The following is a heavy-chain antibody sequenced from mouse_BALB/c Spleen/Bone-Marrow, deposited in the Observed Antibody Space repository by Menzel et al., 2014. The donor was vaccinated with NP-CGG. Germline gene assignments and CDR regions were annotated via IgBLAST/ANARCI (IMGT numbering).Heavy chain of an antibody. Sequence: DVQLQESGAELVKPGASVKLSCTVSGFNIKDTYMHWVKQRPEQGLEWIGRIDPANGNTKYDPKFQGKATITADTSSNTAYLQLSSLTSEDTAVYYCARWEYYAMDYWGQGTSVTFSS. D-gene: IGHD4-1*01. CDR2: IDPANGNT. J-gene: IGHJ4*01. CDR1: GFNIKDTY. V-gene: IGHV14-3*02. CDR3: ARWEYYAMDY.